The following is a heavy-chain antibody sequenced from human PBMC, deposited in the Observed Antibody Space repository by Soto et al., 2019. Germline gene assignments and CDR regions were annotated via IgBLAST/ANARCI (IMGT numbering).Heavy chain of an antibody. V-gene: IGHV3-74*01. CDR3: ARVGVGAYYFDY. CDR1: GFTFSSYW. CDR2: INSDGSTT. D-gene: IGHD1-26*01. J-gene: IGHJ4*02. Sequence: EVQLVESGGGLVQPGGSLRLSCAASGFTFSSYWMHWVRQAPGKGLVWVSRINSDGSTTSYAGSVKGRFTISRDNAKNTLYLQMNSLRAEDTTVYYCARVGVGAYYFDYWGQGTLVTVSS.